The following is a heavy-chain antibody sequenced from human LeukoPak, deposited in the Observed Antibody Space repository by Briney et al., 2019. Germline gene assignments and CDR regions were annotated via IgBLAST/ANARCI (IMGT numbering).Heavy chain of an antibody. CDR3: ATSAAVRLFDY. V-gene: IGHV3-53*01. Sequence: PGGSLKLSCEGSGFTGSSNYMSWVRQAPGKGLEWVSVIYSGGSTYYAGSVKGRFTISKDNSKNTLYLQMNSLRAEDTAVYYCATSAAVRLFDYWGQGALVTVSS. J-gene: IGHJ4*02. CDR1: GFTGSSNY. CDR2: IYSGGST. D-gene: IGHD2-2*01.